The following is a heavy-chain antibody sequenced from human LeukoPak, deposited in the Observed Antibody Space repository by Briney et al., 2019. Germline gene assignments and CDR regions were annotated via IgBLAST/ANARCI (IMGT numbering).Heavy chain of an antibody. Sequence: SETLSLTCAVYGGSFSGYYWSWIRQPPGKGLEWIGEINHSGSTNYNPSLKSRVTISVDTSKNQFSLKLSSVTAADTAVYYCARVAARYVGMDVWGQGTTVTVSS. D-gene: IGHD6-6*01. CDR1: GGSFSGYY. CDR3: ARVAARYVGMDV. J-gene: IGHJ6*02. V-gene: IGHV4-34*01. CDR2: INHSGST.